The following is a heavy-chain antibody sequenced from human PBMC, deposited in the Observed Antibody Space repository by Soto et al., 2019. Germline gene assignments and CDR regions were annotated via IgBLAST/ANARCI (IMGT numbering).Heavy chain of an antibody. CDR1: GGSISSYY. J-gene: IGHJ4*02. CDR2: IYNSGST. D-gene: IGHD3-22*01. V-gene: IGHV4-59*01. Sequence: SETLCLTCTVSGGSISSYYWRWIRLPLGKGLEWVGYIYNSGSTNYNPSLKSRVTISVDTSKNQFSLKLSSVTAADTAVYYCARGRPGNYYDSSGYYNGFDYWGQGTLVTV. CDR3: ARGRPGNYYDSSGYYNGFDY.